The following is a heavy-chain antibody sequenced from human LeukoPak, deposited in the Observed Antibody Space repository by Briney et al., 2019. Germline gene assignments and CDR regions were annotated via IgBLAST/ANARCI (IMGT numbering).Heavy chain of an antibody. CDR3: AKALSGYYPYYYYGMDV. J-gene: IGHJ6*02. CDR2: IKRDGSEK. CDR1: GFTFSSYW. Sequence: GGSLRLSCAASGFTFSSYWMSWVRQAPGKGLEWVANIKRDGSEKYYVDSVKGRFTISRDNAKNSLYLQMNSLRAEDTALYYCAKALSGYYPYYYYGMDVWGQGTTVTVSS. D-gene: IGHD2/OR15-2a*01. V-gene: IGHV3-7*03.